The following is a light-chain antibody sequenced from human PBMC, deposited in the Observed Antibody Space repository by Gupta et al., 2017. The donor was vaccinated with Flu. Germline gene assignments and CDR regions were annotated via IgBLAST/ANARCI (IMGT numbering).Light chain of an antibody. V-gene: IGLV1-44*01. Sequence: QSVLTQPPSASGTPGQRVTISCSGSSSNSGSNTVNWYQQLPETAPKLLIYSNNQRPSGVPDRFSGSKSGTSASLAISGLQSEDEADYYCAAWDDSLNGVVFGGGTKLTVL. J-gene: IGLJ2*01. CDR2: SNN. CDR3: AAWDDSLNGVV. CDR1: SSNSGSNT.